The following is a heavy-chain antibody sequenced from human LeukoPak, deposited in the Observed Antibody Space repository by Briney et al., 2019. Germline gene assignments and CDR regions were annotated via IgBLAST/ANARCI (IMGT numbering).Heavy chain of an antibody. CDR1: GFTFSSYA. V-gene: IGHV3-23*01. Sequence: GGSLRLSCAASGFTFSSYAMTWVRQAPGKGLEWVSAISASGGSTYYADSVKGRFTISRGNSKNTLYLQMNSLRAEDTAVYYCAKPAISSRGWYYDYWGQGTLVTVSS. D-gene: IGHD6-19*01. J-gene: IGHJ4*02. CDR3: AKPAISSRGWYYDY. CDR2: ISASGGST.